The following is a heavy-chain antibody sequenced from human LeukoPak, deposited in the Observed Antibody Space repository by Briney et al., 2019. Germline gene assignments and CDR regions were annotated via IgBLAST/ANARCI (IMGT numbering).Heavy chain of an antibody. CDR3: RRFYSNFGDY. Sequence: ASVKVSCKASNYSFINYDIGWVRQAPGQGLEWMGWVSAYNGKTSYAEQFRGRVTMTADTSTATGYMELTGLTSDDTAVYYCRRFYSNFGDYWGQGTRVAVSS. D-gene: IGHD4-11*01. CDR1: NYSFINYD. CDR2: VSAYNGKT. J-gene: IGHJ4*02. V-gene: IGHV1-18*01.